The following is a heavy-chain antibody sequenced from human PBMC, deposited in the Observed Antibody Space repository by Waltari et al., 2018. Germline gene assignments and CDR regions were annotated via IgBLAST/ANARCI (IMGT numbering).Heavy chain of an antibody. D-gene: IGHD3-22*01. CDR3: ARRATGDASYESSLSAMDV. CDR1: GYRFTSYW. J-gene: IGHJ6*02. Sequence: EVQLVQSGAEVKKPGDSLRISCKGSGYRFTSYWIRGVRQMPGKCLEWMGKIDPSDSYTRNSPSFQGHVTISVDRSISTAYLQWSSLKASDTAIYYCARRATGDASYESSLSAMDVWGQGTTVIVSS. V-gene: IGHV5-10-1*03. CDR2: IDPSDSYT.